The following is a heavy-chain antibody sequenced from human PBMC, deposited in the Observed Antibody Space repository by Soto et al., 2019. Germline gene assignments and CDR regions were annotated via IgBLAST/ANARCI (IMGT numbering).Heavy chain of an antibody. D-gene: IGHD2-8*02. V-gene: IGHV3-33*01. Sequence: QVQLVESGGGVVQPGRSLRLYCAASGFTFSSYGMHWVRQAPGKGLEWVAVIWYDGSNKYYADSVKGRFTISRDNSKNTLYLQMNSLRAEDTAVYYCARDSGGQWRKPTNVFDYWGQGTLVTVSS. CDR3: ARDSGGQWRKPTNVFDY. J-gene: IGHJ4*02. CDR2: IWYDGSNK. CDR1: GFTFSSYG.